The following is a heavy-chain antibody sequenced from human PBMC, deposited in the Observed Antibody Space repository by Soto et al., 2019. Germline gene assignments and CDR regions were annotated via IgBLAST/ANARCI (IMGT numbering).Heavy chain of an antibody. Sequence: QVQLQESGPGLVKPSQTLSLTFTVSGGSISSGDYYWSWIRQPPGKGLEWIGYIYYSCSTYYNPSLKSRVTIPVDTSKNLFSMKLSSVTAADTAVYYCDRDRRLAVAGNWWFDPWGEGTLVTVSS. CDR3: DRDRRLAVAGNWWFDP. J-gene: IGHJ5*02. CDR1: GGSISSGDYY. CDR2: IYYSCST. D-gene: IGHD6-19*01. V-gene: IGHV4-30-4*01.